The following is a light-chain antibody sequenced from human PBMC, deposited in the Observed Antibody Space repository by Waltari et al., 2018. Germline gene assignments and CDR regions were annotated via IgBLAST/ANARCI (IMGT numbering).Light chain of an antibody. Sequence: QPALTQPASVSGFPGQSITISCSGTSSDIGGYNYVSWYQQYPGKAPKLMIYDVNKRPSGVSSRFSGSKSGNTASLTISGLQTEDEAIYYCSSYTSSRTPVIGGGTK. CDR3: SSYTSSRTPV. V-gene: IGLV2-14*03. CDR1: SSDIGGYNY. J-gene: IGLJ2*01. CDR2: DVN.